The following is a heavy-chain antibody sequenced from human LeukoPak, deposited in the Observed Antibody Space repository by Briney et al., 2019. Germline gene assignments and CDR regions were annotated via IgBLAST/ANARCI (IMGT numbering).Heavy chain of an antibody. D-gene: IGHD5-12*01. CDR3: ARKDPGYSGYSDFDY. CDR1: GYSISSGYY. Sequence: SETLSLTCTVSGYSISSGYYWGWIRPPPGKGPEWIGNIYHSGSTYYNPSLKSRVTISLDTSKNQFSLKLSSVTAADTAIYYCARKDPGYSGYSDFDYWGQGTLVTVSS. V-gene: IGHV4-38-2*02. J-gene: IGHJ4*02. CDR2: IYHSGST.